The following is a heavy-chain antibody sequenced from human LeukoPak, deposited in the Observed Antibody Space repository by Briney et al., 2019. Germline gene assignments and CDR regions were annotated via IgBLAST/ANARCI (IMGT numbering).Heavy chain of an antibody. CDR1: GGSISSYY. CDR2: IYYSGST. J-gene: IGHJ4*02. V-gene: IGHV4-59*08. CDR3: ARYGSGSYPDY. D-gene: IGHD3-10*01. Sequence: GSLRLSCTVSGGSISSYYWSWIRQPPGKGLEWIGYIYYSGSTNYNPSLKSRVTISVDTSKNQFSLKLSSVTAADTAVYYCARYGSGSYPDYWGQGTLVTVSS.